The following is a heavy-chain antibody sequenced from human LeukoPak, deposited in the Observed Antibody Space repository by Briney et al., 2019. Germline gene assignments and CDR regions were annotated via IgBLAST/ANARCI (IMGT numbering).Heavy chain of an antibody. CDR2: ISSSSSYI. J-gene: IGHJ6*02. CDR1: GFTFSSYS. V-gene: IGHV3-21*01. Sequence: PGGSLRLSCAASGFTFSSYSMNWVRQAPGKGLEWVSSISSSSSYICYADSVKGRFTISRDNAKNSLYLQMNSLRAEDTAVYYCARDDCSSTSCFYYYGMDVWGQGTTVTVSS. D-gene: IGHD2-2*01. CDR3: ARDDCSSTSCFYYYGMDV.